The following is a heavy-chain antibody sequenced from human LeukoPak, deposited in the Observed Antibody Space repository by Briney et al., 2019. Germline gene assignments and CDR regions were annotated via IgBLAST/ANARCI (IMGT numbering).Heavy chain of an antibody. CDR2: ISSSSNYI. CDR3: ARDVGASAPDAFDI. D-gene: IGHD1-26*01. V-gene: IGHV3-21*01. J-gene: IGHJ3*02. CDR1: GFTFSTYT. Sequence: GGSLRLSCAASGFTFSTYTMDWVRQAPGKGLEWVSSISSSSNYIYYADSVKGRFTISRDNAKNSLYPQMNSLRAEDTDVYYCARDVGASAPDAFDIWGQGTMVTVSS.